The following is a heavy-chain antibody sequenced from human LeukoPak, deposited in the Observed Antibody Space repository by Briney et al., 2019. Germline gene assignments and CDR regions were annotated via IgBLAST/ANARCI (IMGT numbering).Heavy chain of an antibody. Sequence: GGSLRLSCAASGFTVSSNYMSWVRQAPGKGLEWVSVIYSGGSTYYADSVKGRFTISRDNAKNSLYLQMNSLRAEDTAVYYCARLDCSGGSCSIYYYYGMDVWGQGTTVTVSS. CDR1: GFTVSSNY. CDR3: ARLDCSGGSCSIYYYYGMDV. CDR2: IYSGGST. D-gene: IGHD2-15*01. J-gene: IGHJ6*02. V-gene: IGHV3-66*01.